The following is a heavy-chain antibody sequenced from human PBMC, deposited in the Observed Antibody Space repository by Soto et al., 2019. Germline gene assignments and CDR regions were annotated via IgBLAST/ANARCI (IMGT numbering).Heavy chain of an antibody. CDR2: IIPILGIA. Sequence: QVQLVQSGAEVKKPGSSVKVSCKASGGTFSSYTISWVRQAPGQGLEWMGRIIPILGIANYAQKFQGRVTITADKSTSTAYMELSSLRSEDTAVHYCARAGYGSGSYYMDVWGKGTTVTVSS. D-gene: IGHD3-10*01. CDR1: GGTFSSYT. V-gene: IGHV1-69*02. CDR3: ARAGYGSGSYYMDV. J-gene: IGHJ6*03.